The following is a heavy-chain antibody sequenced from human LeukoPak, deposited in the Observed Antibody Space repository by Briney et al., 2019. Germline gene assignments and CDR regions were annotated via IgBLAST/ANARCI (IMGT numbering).Heavy chain of an antibody. D-gene: IGHD3-10*01. CDR1: GGSISSGSYH. CDR3: ARERDGSGTQRGLDY. V-gene: IGHV4-61*02. Sequence: SQTLSLTCTVSGGSISSGSYHWSWIRQPAGKALEWIGRIYPSGSTNYDPSLKSRVTISVDTSKNQFSLKLSSVTAADTAVYYCARERDGSGTQRGLDYWGQGTLVTVSS. CDR2: IYPSGST. J-gene: IGHJ4*02.